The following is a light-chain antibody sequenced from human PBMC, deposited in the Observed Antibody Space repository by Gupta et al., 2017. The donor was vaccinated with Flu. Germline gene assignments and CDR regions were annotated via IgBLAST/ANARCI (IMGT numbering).Light chain of an antibody. V-gene: IGLV2-14*01. J-gene: IGLJ2*01. CDR2: EVS. Sequence: QSALTQPASVSGSPGQSITISCTGTSSHVGGYNYVSWYQQHPGKAPKLMIYEVSNRPSGVSNRFSGSKSGNTASLTISGLQAEDEADYYCSSYTSSSTLVVFGGGTELTVL. CDR3: SSYTSSSTLVV. CDR1: SSHVGGYNY.